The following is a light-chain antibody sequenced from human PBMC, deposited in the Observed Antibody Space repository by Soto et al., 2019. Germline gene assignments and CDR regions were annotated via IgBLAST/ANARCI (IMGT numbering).Light chain of an antibody. J-gene: IGKJ2*01. CDR2: STS. CDR3: QQSLTVPYT. V-gene: IGKV1-39*01. Sequence: DIQITQSPSSLSTSVGARVTITCRASQTIGSQLNWYQQKPGQAPKLLIYSTSTLESGVPATFSGSESGTDFTLTIRSLQSEDLATYYCQQSLTVPYTFGQGTKLEIK. CDR1: QTIGSQ.